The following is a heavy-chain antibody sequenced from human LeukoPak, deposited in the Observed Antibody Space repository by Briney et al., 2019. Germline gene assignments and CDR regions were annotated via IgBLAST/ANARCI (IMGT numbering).Heavy chain of an antibody. V-gene: IGHV4-59*01. J-gene: IGHJ3*02. CDR1: GGSISSYH. Sequence: SETLSLNCTVSGGSISSYHWSWIRQPPGKGLEWIGNIYYSGSTNYNPSLKSRVTISVGTSKNQFSLKLSSVTAADTAVYYCARGPPLGGNPNDAFDIWGQGTMVTVSS. CDR3: ARGPPLGGNPNDAFDI. D-gene: IGHD4-23*01. CDR2: IYYSGST.